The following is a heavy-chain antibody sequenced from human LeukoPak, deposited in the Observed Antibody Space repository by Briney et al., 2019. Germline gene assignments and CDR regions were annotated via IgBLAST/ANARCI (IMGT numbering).Heavy chain of an antibody. CDR3: ARAYCSGGSCYHYYFDY. D-gene: IGHD2-15*01. CDR1: GYTFTSYA. CDR2: INTNTGNP. Sequence: GASVKVSCKASGYTFTSYAMNWVRQAPGQGLEWMGWINTNTGNPTYAQGFTGRFVFSLDTSVSTAYLQISSLKAEDTAVYYCARAYCSGGSCYHYYFDYWGQGTLVTVSS. J-gene: IGHJ4*02. V-gene: IGHV7-4-1*02.